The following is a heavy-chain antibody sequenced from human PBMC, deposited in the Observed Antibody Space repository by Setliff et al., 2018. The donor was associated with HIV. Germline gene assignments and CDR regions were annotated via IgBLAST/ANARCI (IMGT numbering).Heavy chain of an antibody. D-gene: IGHD6-19*01. CDR1: GFTFHSYD. CDR3: VPQGPGPGSGWWRNWFDP. V-gene: IGHV3-7*03. J-gene: IGHJ5*02. Sequence: GGSLRLSCAASGFTFHSYDMNWARQAPGKGLEWVANINQDESQKYYVGSVKGRFTISRDNAKNSLFLQMNSLRVEDTAVYFCVPQGPGPGSGWWRNWFDPWGQGTLVTVS. CDR2: INQDESQK.